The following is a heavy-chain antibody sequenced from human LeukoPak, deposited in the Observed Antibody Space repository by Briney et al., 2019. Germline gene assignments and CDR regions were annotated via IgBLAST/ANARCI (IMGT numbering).Heavy chain of an antibody. CDR3: ARVVTAAGLDF. Sequence: PSETLSLTCTVSGGPISGSRTWGWVRQPPGKGLEWIGNVHYDGRTASNPSLKSRVTISLDTSRNQFSLKVNSVTAADTAPYYCARVVTAAGLDFWGQGILVSVSS. CDR1: GGPISGSRT. J-gene: IGHJ4*02. V-gene: IGHV4-39*07. CDR2: VHYDGRT. D-gene: IGHD6-25*01.